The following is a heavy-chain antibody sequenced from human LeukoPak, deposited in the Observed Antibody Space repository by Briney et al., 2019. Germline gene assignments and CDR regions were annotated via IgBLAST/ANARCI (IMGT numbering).Heavy chain of an antibody. J-gene: IGHJ4*02. D-gene: IGHD2-15*01. CDR1: GFTLSSYW. CDR2: IRQDGGEI. Sequence: PGGSLRLSCAASGFTLSSYWMTWVRQAPGKGLEWVANIRQDGGEIYYVDSVKDRFTIPRDNAKNSLYLQMNSLRAEDTAVYYCARESGGSRNFDYWGQGTLVTFSS. CDR3: ARESGGSRNFDY. V-gene: IGHV3-7*01.